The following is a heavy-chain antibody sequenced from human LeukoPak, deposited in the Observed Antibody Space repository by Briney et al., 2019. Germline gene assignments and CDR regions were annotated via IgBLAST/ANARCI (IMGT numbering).Heavy chain of an antibody. Sequence: GGSLRLSCAASGFPFSAYWMHWVRQAPGKELVWVSLIKNDGSSTNYADSVKGRFTISRDDARNTLYLQMNSLRAEDTAVYYCARDSRQLARRFAPDYWGQGTLVTVSS. D-gene: IGHD6-13*01. CDR3: ARDSRQLARRFAPDY. CDR1: GFPFSAYW. J-gene: IGHJ4*02. CDR2: IKNDGSST. V-gene: IGHV3-74*01.